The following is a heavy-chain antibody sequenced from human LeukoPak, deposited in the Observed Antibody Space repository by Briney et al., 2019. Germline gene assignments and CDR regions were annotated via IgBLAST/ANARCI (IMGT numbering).Heavy chain of an antibody. J-gene: IGHJ4*02. CDR1: GYTFASYG. Sequence: ASVKVSYKASGYTFASYGISWVRQAPGQGLGWMGWISAYNGNTNYAQKLQGRVTMTTDTSTSTAYMELRSLRSDDTAVYYCARSELADRFDYWGQGTLVTVSS. V-gene: IGHV1-18*01. D-gene: IGHD3-10*01. CDR2: ISAYNGNT. CDR3: ARSELADRFDY.